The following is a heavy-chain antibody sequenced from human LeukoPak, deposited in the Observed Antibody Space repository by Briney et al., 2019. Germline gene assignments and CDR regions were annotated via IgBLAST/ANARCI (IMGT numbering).Heavy chain of an antibody. CDR1: GFSFSSDA. V-gene: IGHV3-23*01. D-gene: IGHD2-2*02. Sequence: GGSLRLSCIGTGFSFSSDAMGWVRQAPGKGLEWVSGISGSGGSTYYADSVKGRFTISRDNSKNTLYLQMNSLRAEDTAVYYCARSAPATAITDYWGQGTLVTVSS. J-gene: IGHJ4*02. CDR3: ARSAPATAITDY. CDR2: ISGSGGST.